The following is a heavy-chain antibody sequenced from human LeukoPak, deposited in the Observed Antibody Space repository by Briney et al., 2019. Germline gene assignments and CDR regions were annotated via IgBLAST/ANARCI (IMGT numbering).Heavy chain of an antibody. CDR1: GYSISSGYY. V-gene: IGHV4-38-2*02. CDR2: IYHSGST. Sequence: PSETLSPTCAVSGYSISSGYYWGWIRQPPGKGLEWIGSIYHSGSTYYNPSLKSRVTISVDTSKNQFSLKLSSVTAADTAVYYCAREGGSGWYYFDYWGQGTLVTVSS. D-gene: IGHD6-19*01. J-gene: IGHJ4*02. CDR3: AREGGSGWYYFDY.